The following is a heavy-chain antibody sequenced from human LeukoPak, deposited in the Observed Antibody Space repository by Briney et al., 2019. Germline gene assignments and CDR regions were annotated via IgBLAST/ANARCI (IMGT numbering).Heavy chain of an antibody. D-gene: IGHD5-24*01. CDR2: ISAYKGDT. CDR1: GYTFTSYG. CDR3: ARDLRWLQLRRDWFDP. Sequence: ASVKVSCKTSGYTFTSYGISWLRQAPGQGLEWMGWISAYKGDTDYAQKFQGRLTVTRDTSTSTAYMELQSLTSDDTAVYYCARDLRWLQLRRDWFDPWGQGTLVTVSS. J-gene: IGHJ5*02. V-gene: IGHV1-18*01.